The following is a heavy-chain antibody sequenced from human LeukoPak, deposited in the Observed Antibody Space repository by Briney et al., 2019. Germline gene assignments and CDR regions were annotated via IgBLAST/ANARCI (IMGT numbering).Heavy chain of an antibody. V-gene: IGHV4-59*01. Sequence: SETLSLTCTVSGGSISSYYWSRIRQPPGKGLEWIWYIHYSGSTNYNPSLKSRVTISVDTSKNQFSLKLSSVTAADTAVYYCARDLGYSYGPYYYYYYGMDVWGQGTTVTVSS. J-gene: IGHJ6*02. D-gene: IGHD5-18*01. CDR3: ARDLGYSYGPYYYYYYGMDV. CDR1: GGSISSYY. CDR2: IHYSGST.